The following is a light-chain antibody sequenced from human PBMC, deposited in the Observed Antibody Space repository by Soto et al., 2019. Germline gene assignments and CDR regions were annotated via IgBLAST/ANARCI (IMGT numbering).Light chain of an antibody. CDR1: DSDVGAFNY. J-gene: IGLJ2*01. CDR3: SSYTSSSTVV. V-gene: IGLV2-14*01. CDR2: DVG. Sequence: QSALTQPASVSGAPGQSITISCTGTDSDVGAFNYVSWYQQYPGKAPKLMIYDVGDRPSGVSNRFSGSKSGNTASLTISGLQAEDEADYYCSSYTSSSTVVFGGGTKLTVL.